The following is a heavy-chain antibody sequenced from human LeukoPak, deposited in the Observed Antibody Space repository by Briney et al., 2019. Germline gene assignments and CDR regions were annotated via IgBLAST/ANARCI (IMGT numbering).Heavy chain of an antibody. V-gene: IGHV4-61*02. CDR1: GGSISSGSYY. CDR2: IYTSGST. Sequence: SETLSLTCTVSGGSISSGSYYWSWIRQPAGKGLEWIGRIYTSGSTNYNPSLKSRVTISVDTSKNQFSLKLSSVTAADTAVYYCARMGVQLWSLAKGWYYYYYMDVWGKGTTVTVSS. CDR3: ARMGVQLWSLAKGWYYYYYMDV. D-gene: IGHD5-18*01. J-gene: IGHJ6*03.